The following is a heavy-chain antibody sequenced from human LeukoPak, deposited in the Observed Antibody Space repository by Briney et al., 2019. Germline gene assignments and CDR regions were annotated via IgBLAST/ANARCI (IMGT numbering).Heavy chain of an antibody. CDR3: ARHFHSSSSLDY. Sequence: AETLSLACSVSGGSISSHYWSWIRQPPGKGPEWIGYIYYSGSTNYNPSLKSRVTISVDTSKNQFSLKLSSVTAADTAVYYCARHFHSSSSLDYWGQGTLVTVSS. V-gene: IGHV4-59*08. D-gene: IGHD6-6*01. CDR2: IYYSGST. CDR1: GGSISSHY. J-gene: IGHJ4*02.